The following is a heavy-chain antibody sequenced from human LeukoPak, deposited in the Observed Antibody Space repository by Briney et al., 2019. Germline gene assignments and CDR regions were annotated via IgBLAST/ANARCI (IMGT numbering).Heavy chain of an antibody. J-gene: IGHJ4*02. CDR2: IYFNGYT. CDR1: GGSISNYY. D-gene: IGHD3-10*01. CDR3: AKMVRGAPIDY. Sequence: SETLSLTCTVSGGSISNYYWSWIRQSPGKGLEWIGYIYFNGYTNYNPSLKSRVNMSVDTSKNQFSLKLSSVTAADTAVYYCAKMVRGAPIDYWGQGTLVTVSS. V-gene: IGHV4-59*08.